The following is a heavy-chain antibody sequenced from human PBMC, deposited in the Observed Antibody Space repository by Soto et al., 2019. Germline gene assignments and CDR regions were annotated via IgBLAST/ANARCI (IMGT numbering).Heavy chain of an antibody. D-gene: IGHD3-10*01. V-gene: IGHV5-51*01. Sequence: GESLKISCKGSAYSFTSYWIGWVRQMPGKGLEWMGIIYPGDSDTRYSPSFQGQVTISADKSISTAYLQWSSLKASDTAMYYCARLGGIWFWESLYYYYGMDVWGQGTTVTVSS. CDR1: AYSFTSYW. CDR2: IYPGDSDT. J-gene: IGHJ6*02. CDR3: ARLGGIWFWESLYYYYGMDV.